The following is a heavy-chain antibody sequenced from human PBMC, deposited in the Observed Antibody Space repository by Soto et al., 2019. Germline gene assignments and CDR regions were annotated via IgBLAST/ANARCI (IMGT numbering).Heavy chain of an antibody. D-gene: IGHD1-26*01. V-gene: IGHV5-51*01. Sequence: GESLKISCKGSGYKFTSYWIGWVRQMPGKGLEWMGTIYPSDSDTRYSPSFQGQVTISADRSITTAYLQWSSLKASDTAMYYCARQGVGATLKRFGMDVWGQGPTVTVSS. CDR2: IYPSDSDT. CDR1: GYKFTSYW. CDR3: ARQGVGATLKRFGMDV. J-gene: IGHJ6*02.